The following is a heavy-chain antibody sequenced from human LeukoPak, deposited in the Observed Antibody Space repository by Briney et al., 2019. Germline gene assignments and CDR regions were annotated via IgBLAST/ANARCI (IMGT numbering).Heavy chain of an antibody. D-gene: IGHD2-21*02. J-gene: IGHJ4*02. CDR1: GYTFANYY. CDR3: ARGSVTADASFDY. CDR2: ISPTGDSI. V-gene: IGHV1-46*01. Sequence: EASVKVSCKASGYTFANYYIHWVRQAPGQGLEWMGKISPTGDSITYARRFQGRVTLTTDTSTITVYMELSNLKSEDTSLYYCARGSVTADASFDYWGLGTLVTVSS.